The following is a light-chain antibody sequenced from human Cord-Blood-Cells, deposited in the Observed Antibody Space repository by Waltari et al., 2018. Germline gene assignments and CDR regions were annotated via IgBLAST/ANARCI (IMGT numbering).Light chain of an antibody. CDR3: SSYTSSSTVV. Sequence: QSALTQPPSVSGSTGQSVTIPCTGTSSDVGSYKRVPWYQQPPGTAPKLMLYEVSNRPSGVPDRFSGSKSGNTASLTISGLQAEDEADYYCSSYTSSSTVVFGGGTKLTVL. CDR2: EVS. CDR1: SSDVGSYKR. V-gene: IGLV2-18*02. J-gene: IGLJ2*01.